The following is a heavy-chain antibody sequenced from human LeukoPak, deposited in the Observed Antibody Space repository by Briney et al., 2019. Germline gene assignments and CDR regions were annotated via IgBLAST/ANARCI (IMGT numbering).Heavy chain of an antibody. Sequence: ASVKVSCKASVYTFTDYYMHWVRQAPGQGFEWMGWINPNDGDTNYAQKFHGRVTMTRDTSISTAHMEVSRLRSDDTAVYYCARANFLYCSSSTCLFDYWGQGTLVTVSS. CDR1: VYTFTDYY. D-gene: IGHD2-2*01. CDR3: ARANFLYCSSSTCLFDY. J-gene: IGHJ4*02. CDR2: INPNDGDT. V-gene: IGHV1-2*02.